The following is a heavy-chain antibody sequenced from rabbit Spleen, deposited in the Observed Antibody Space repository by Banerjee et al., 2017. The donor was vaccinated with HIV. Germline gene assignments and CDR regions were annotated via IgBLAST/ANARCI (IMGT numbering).Heavy chain of an antibody. D-gene: IGHD8-1*01. CDR3: ARDTGSSFSSYGMDL. CDR2: IYSLSTNKV. J-gene: IGHJ6*01. Sequence: LQESGGGLFQPGGSLALTCTASGFSFSSSYWICWVRQAPGKGLEWIACIYSLSTNKVYYATWAKGRFTISKTSSTTVTLQMTSLTAADTATYFCARDTGSSFSSYGMDLWGPGTLVTGS. V-gene: IGHV1S45*01. CDR1: GFSFSSSYW.